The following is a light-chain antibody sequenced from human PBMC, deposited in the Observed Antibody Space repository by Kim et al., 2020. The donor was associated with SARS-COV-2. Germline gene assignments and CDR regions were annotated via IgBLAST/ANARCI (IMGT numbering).Light chain of an antibody. CDR1: NIGSKN. J-gene: IGLJ3*02. CDR3: QVWDSNTGL. CDR2: RDT. V-gene: IGLV3-9*01. Sequence: SVALGQTARITCGGNNIGSKNVHWYQQKPGQAPVLIIYRDTNRPSGIPERFSGSNSGNTATLTIGRAQAGDEADYYCQVWDSNTGLFGGGTQLTVL.